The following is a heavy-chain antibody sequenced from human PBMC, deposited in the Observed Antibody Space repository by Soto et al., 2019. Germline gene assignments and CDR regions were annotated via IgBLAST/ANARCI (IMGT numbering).Heavy chain of an antibody. CDR2: IYWDDDR. Sequence: QITLKESGPTVVRPTQTLTLTCAVSGFSGSANVVAVGWIRQSPGQALEWVALIYWDDDRRYSHSLAARLTIEKDTSKNQVVLTMTTMHPVDTGIYFCAQQKQTGYRLFDNGGRGTLVTVSS. CDR1: GFSGSANVVA. D-gene: IGHD5-12*01. V-gene: IGHV2-5*02. J-gene: IGHJ4*02. CDR3: AQQKQTGYRLFDN.